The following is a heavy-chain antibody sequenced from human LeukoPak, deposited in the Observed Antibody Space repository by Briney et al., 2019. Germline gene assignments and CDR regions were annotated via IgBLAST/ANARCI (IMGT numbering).Heavy chain of an antibody. CDR1: GGSFSGYY. CDR2: INHSGST. V-gene: IGHV4-34*01. CDR3: ARGSRYHSDAFDI. Sequence: PSETLPLTCAVYGGSFSGYYWSWIRQPPGKGLEWIGEINHSGSTNYNPSLKSRVTISVDTSKNQFSLKLSSVTAADTAVYYCARGSRYHSDAFDIWGQGTMVTVSS. J-gene: IGHJ3*02. D-gene: IGHD1-14*01.